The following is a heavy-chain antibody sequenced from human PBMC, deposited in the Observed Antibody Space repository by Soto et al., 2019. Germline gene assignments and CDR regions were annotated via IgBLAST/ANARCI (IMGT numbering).Heavy chain of an antibody. J-gene: IGHJ4*02. CDR1: GYTFTSYG. D-gene: IGHD3-3*01. Sequence: ASVKVFCKASGYTFTSYGISWVRQAPGQGLEWMGWISAYNGNTNYAQKLQGRVTMTTDTSTGTAYMELRSLRSDDTAVYYCARDRYYDCWSGYSPRFDYWGQGTLVTVSS. V-gene: IGHV1-18*01. CDR3: ARDRYYDCWSGYSPRFDY. CDR2: ISAYNGNT.